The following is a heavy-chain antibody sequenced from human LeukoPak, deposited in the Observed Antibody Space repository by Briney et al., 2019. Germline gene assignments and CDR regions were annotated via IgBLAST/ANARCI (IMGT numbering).Heavy chain of an antibody. D-gene: IGHD1-26*01. J-gene: IGHJ4*02. CDR3: ARDDGSYSKLRY. V-gene: IGHV1-69*05. CDR1: GCTFSSYA. CDR2: IIPIFGTA. Sequence: SVKVSCKASGCTFSSYAISWVRQAPGQGLEWMGGIIPIFGTANYAQKFQGRVTITTDESTSTAYMELSSLRSEDTAVYYCARDDGSYSKLRYWGQGTLVTVSS.